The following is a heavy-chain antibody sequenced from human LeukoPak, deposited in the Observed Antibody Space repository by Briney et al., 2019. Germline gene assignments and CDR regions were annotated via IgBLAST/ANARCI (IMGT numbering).Heavy chain of an antibody. CDR1: GFTFSSYS. J-gene: IGHJ6*03. CDR3: ARDGVEDTAMLGTYYMDV. Sequence: PGGSLRLSCAASGFTFSSYSMNWVRQAPGKGLEWVSYISSSGSTIYYADSVKGRFTISRDNAKNSLYLQMNSLRAEDTAVYYCARDGVEDTAMLGTYYMDVWGKGTTVTVSS. CDR2: ISSSGSTI. V-gene: IGHV3-48*04. D-gene: IGHD5-18*01.